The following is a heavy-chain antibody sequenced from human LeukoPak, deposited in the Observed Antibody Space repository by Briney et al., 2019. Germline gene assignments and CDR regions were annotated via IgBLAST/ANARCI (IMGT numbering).Heavy chain of an antibody. J-gene: IGHJ3*02. CDR3: ARVHAVVPAADAFDI. CDR2: IYSGGST. Sequence: GGSLRLSCAASGFTVSSNYMSWVRQAPGKGLEWVSVIYSGGSTYYADSVKGRFTISRDNSKNTLYLQKNSLRAEDTAVYYCARVHAVVPAADAFDIWGQGTMVTVSS. V-gene: IGHV3-66*02. D-gene: IGHD2-2*01. CDR1: GFTVSSNY.